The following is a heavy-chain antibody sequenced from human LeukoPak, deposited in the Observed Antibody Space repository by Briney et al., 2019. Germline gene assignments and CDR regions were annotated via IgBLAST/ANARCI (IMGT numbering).Heavy chain of an antibody. CDR3: AKHLWRDLLWFGEGYYFGY. CDR2: ISGSGVTT. V-gene: IGHV3-23*01. CDR1: GFTFSNNA. D-gene: IGHD3-10*01. J-gene: IGHJ4*02. Sequence: GGSLRLSCAASGFTFSNNAMSWVRQAPGKGLEWVSTISGSGVTTYYADSVKGRFTISRDNSKNTLYLQMNSLRAEDTAVYYCAKHLWRDLLWFGEGYYFGYWGQGTLVTVSS.